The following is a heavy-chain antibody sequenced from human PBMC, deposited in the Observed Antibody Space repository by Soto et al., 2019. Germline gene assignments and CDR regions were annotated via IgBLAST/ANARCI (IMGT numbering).Heavy chain of an antibody. J-gene: IGHJ6*02. Sequence: PGGSLRLSCAASGFTFSSYGMHWVRQAPGKGLEWVAVISYDGSNKYYADSVKGRFTISRDNSKNTLYLQMNSLRAEDTAVYYCAKEGDSSSSWRHYGMDVWGQGTTVTVSS. V-gene: IGHV3-30*18. CDR1: GFTFSSYG. CDR3: AKEGDSSSSWRHYGMDV. CDR2: ISYDGSNK. D-gene: IGHD6-6*01.